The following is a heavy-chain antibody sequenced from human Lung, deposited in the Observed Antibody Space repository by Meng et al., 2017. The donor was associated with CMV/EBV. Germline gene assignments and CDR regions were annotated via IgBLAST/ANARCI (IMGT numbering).Heavy chain of an antibody. CDR3: ARVRYYDFWSGYFNGMDV. CDR2: ISAYNGNT. Sequence: ASVXVSXKASGYTFTSYGISWVRQAPGQGLEWMGWISAYNGNTNYAQKLQGRVTMTTDTSTSTAYMELRSLRSDDTAVYYCARVRYYDFWSGYFNGMDVWGQGXTVTSSS. CDR1: GYTFTSYG. V-gene: IGHV1-18*01. J-gene: IGHJ6*02. D-gene: IGHD3-3*01.